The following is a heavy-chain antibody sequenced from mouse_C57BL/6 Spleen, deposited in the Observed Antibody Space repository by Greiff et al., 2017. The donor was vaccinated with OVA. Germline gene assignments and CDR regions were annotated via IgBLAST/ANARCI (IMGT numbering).Heavy chain of an antibody. V-gene: IGHV1-69*01. Sequence: QVQLQQPGAELVMPGASVKLSCKASGYTFTSYWMHWVKQRPGQGLEWIGEIDPSDSYTNYNQKFKGKSTLTVDKSSSTAYMQLSSLTSEDSAVYYCAYGSSYGYFDYWGQGTTLTVSS. CDR3: AYGSSYGYFDY. J-gene: IGHJ2*01. CDR1: GYTFTSYW. D-gene: IGHD1-1*01. CDR2: IDPSDSYT.